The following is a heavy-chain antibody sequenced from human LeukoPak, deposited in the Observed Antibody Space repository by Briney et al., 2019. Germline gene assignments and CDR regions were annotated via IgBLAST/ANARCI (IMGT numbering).Heavy chain of an antibody. CDR3: AKDPTSLIVGATYFDY. V-gene: IGHV3-23*01. CDR1: GFTFSSYA. Sequence: GGSLRLSCAASGFTFSSYAMSWVRQAPGKGLEWVSAISGSGGSTYYADSVKGRFTISRDNSKNTLYLQMNSLRAEDTAVYYCAKDPTSLIVGATYFDYWGQGTLVTVSS. D-gene: IGHD1-26*01. CDR2: ISGSGGST. J-gene: IGHJ4*02.